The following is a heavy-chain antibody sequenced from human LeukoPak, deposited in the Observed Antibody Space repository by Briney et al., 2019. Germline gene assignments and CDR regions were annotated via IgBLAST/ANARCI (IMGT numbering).Heavy chain of an antibody. J-gene: IGHJ4*02. D-gene: IGHD3-22*01. Sequence: SQTLSLTCAIFGDSVSSNSAAWNWNRQSPSRGLEWLGRTYYRSKWYDDYAVSVRSRITINPDTSKNQFSLQLNSVTPEDTAVYYCVREGYYFDYWGQGTLVTVSS. CDR2: TYYRSKWYD. CDR1: GDSVSSNSAA. V-gene: IGHV6-1*01. CDR3: VREGYYFDY.